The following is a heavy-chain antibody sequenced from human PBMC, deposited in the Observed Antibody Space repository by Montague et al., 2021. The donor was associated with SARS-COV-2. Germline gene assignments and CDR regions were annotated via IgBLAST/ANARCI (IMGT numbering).Heavy chain of an antibody. D-gene: IGHD2-8*01. J-gene: IGHJ5*02. CDR3: ARPSEAVLVLIVSTLGGWFDP. CDR2: IYYSGST. CDR1: GGSISSSSYF. V-gene: IGHV4-39*01. Sequence: SETLSLTCTVSGGSISSSSYFWSWIRQPPGKGLEWIGYIYYSGSTYYXPSRKSRVTISVDTSKNQFSLKLSSVTAADTAVYYCARPSEAVLVLIVSTLGGWFDPWGQGTLVTVSS.